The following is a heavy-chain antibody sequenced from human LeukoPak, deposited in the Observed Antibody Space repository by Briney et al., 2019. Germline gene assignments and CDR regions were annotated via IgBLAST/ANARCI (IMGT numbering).Heavy chain of an antibody. Sequence: AGGSLRLSCAASGFTFSDYYMSWIRQAPGKGLEWVSYISSSGSTIYYADSVKGRFTISRDNSKNTLYLQMNSLRAEDTAVYYCAKGNYDFWSGSDVWGQGTTVTVSS. CDR1: GFTFSDYY. CDR2: ISSSGSTI. J-gene: IGHJ6*02. D-gene: IGHD3-3*01. V-gene: IGHV3-11*01. CDR3: AKGNYDFWSGSDV.